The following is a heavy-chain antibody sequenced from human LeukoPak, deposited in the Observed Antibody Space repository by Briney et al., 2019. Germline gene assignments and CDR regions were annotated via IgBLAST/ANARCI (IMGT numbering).Heavy chain of an antibody. V-gene: IGHV3-33*01. CDR2: IWYDGTDK. CDR3: ARDIGSLNDY. J-gene: IGHJ4*02. Sequence: GGSLRLSCAPSGFTFSSYGMHWVRQAPGKGLEWVALIWYDGTDKDYADSVKGRFTISRDNSKNTLYLQMNSLRAEDTAVYYCARDIGSLNDYWGQGTLVTVSS. CDR1: GFTFSSYG. D-gene: IGHD2-15*01.